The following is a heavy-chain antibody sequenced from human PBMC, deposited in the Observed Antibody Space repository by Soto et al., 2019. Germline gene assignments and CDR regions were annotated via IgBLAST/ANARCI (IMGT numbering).Heavy chain of an antibody. V-gene: IGHV1-18*01. CDR3: ARVGHDGRFWYFDL. D-gene: IGHD1-1*01. J-gene: IGHJ2*01. CDR1: GYSFSNYG. CDR2: ISAYNGDT. Sequence: ASVKVSCKASGYSFSNYGISWVRQAPGQGLEWMGWISAYNGDTNYAQNLQGRVTLTTDTSTTTAYVELRSLRSDDTAVYYCARVGHDGRFWYFDLWGRGALVTVSS.